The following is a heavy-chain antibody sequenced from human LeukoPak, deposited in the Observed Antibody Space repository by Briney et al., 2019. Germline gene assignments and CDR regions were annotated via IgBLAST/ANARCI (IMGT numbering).Heavy chain of an antibody. V-gene: IGHV3-30-3*01. D-gene: IGHD6-19*01. CDR3: ARDKDGGSPLYSSGWYGLPDY. J-gene: IGHJ4*02. CDR2: ISYDGSNK. CDR1: GFTFSSYA. Sequence: GGSLRLSCAASGFTFSSYAMHWVRPAPGKGLEWVAVISYDGSNKYYADSVKGRFTISRDNSKNTLYLQMNSLRAEDTAVYYCARDKDGGSPLYSSGWYGLPDYWGQGTLVTVSS.